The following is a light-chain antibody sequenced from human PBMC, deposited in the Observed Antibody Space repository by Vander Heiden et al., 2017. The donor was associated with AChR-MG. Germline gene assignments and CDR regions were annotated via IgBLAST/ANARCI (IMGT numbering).Light chain of an antibody. CDR3: QQYGSSPRT. V-gene: IGKV3-20*01. CDR2: GAS. J-gene: IGKJ3*01. Sequence: EIVFTQSPGTLPFSPGARATLSCRPSQSVSSSYLAWYQQQPGQAPRLLIYGASSRATGIPDRFSGSGSGTDFTLTISRLEPEDFAVYYCQQYGSSPRTFGPGTKVDIK. CDR1: QSVSSSY.